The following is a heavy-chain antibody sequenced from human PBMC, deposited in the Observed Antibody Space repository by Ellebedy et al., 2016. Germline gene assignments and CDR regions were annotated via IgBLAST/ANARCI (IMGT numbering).Heavy chain of an antibody. V-gene: IGHV3-23*01. CDR1: GFTFSSYA. D-gene: IGHD3-22*01. CDR2: ISGSGGST. Sequence: GESLKISCAVSGFTFSSYAMSWVRQAPGKGLEWVSAISGSGGSTYYADSVKGRFTISRDNSKNTLYLQMNSLRAEDTAVYYCAKDDYYDSSGPFDYWGQGTLVTASS. J-gene: IGHJ4*02. CDR3: AKDDYYDSSGPFDY.